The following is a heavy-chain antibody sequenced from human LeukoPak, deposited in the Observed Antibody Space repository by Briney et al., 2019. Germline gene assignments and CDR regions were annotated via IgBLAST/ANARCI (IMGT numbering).Heavy chain of an antibody. V-gene: IGHV4-34*01. CDR3: ARVSGHVGTGIDY. Sequence: SETLSLTCAVYGGSFSGYYWSWIRQPPAKGVEWIGEINHSGSTNYNPSLKSRVTISVDTSKNQFSLKLSSVTAADTAVYYCARVSGHVGTGIDYWGQGTLVTVSS. D-gene: IGHD1-1*01. CDR1: GGSFSGYY. CDR2: INHSGST. J-gene: IGHJ4*02.